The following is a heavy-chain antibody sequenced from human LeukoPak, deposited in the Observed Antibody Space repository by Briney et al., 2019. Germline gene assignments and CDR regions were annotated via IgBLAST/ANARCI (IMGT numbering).Heavy chain of an antibody. CDR3: AREGTHIVVVPAAIPLVSDYYYGMDV. CDR1: GGTFSSFA. CDR2: IIPIFGTA. J-gene: IGHJ6*02. V-gene: IGHV1-69*01. Sequence: ASVKVSCKASGGTFSSFAISWVRQAPGQGLEWMGGIIPIFGTANYAQKFQGRVTITADESTSTAYMEPSSLRSEDTAVYYCAREGTHIVVVPAAIPLVSDYYYGMDVWGQGTTVTVSS. D-gene: IGHD2-2*01.